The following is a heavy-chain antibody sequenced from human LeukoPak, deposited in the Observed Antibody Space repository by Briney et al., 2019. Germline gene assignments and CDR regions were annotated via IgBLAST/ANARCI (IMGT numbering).Heavy chain of an antibody. CDR1: GYTFTGYY. CDR3: ARDRRFRVAAAAAYY. V-gene: IGHV1-2*02. J-gene: IGHJ4*02. D-gene: IGHD6-13*01. CDR2: INPNSGGT. Sequence: GASVKVSCKASGYTFTGYYMHWVRQAPGQGLEWMGWINPNSGGTNYAQKFQGRVTMTRDTSTSTVYMELSSLRSEDTAVYYCARDRRFRVAAAAAYYWGQGTLVTVSS.